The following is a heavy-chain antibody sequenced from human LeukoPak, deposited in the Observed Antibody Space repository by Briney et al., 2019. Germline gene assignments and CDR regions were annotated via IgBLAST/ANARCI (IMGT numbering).Heavy chain of an antibody. Sequence: GGSLRLSCAASGFTFSSYEMNWVRQAPGKGLEWVSYISSSGSTIYYADSVKGRFTISRDNAKNSLYLQMNSLRAEDTAVYYCARAGYSSGWYYYYYYMDVWGKGTTVTISS. CDR1: GFTFSSYE. CDR2: ISSSGSTI. CDR3: ARAGYSSGWYYYYYYMDV. D-gene: IGHD6-19*01. V-gene: IGHV3-48*03. J-gene: IGHJ6*03.